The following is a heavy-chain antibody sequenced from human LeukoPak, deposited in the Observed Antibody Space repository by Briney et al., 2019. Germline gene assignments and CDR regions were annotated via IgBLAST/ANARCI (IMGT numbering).Heavy chain of an antibody. Sequence: SETLSLTCTVSGGSISSYYWSWIRQPPGKGPEWIGYIYYSGSTNYNPSLKSRVTISVDTSKNQFSLKLSSVTAADTAVYYCARFYDSSAWFDPWGQGTLVTVSS. V-gene: IGHV4-59*01. J-gene: IGHJ5*02. CDR1: GGSISSYY. CDR3: ARFYDSSAWFDP. CDR2: IYYSGST. D-gene: IGHD3-22*01.